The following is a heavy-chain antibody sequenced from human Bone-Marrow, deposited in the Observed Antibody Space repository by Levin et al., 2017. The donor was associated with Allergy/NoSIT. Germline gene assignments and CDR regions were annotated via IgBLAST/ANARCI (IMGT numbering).Heavy chain of an antibody. D-gene: IGHD2-2*01. CDR1: PDSITGGYY. CDR3: ARNRYCSSASCSNFDY. CDR2: IFHSGMT. Sequence: KAGGSLRLSCTVSPDSITGGYYWGWIRQTPGKGLEWIGSIFHSGMTYYNPSLKSRVAMSVDTSKNQFSLNLNSLTAADTAVYYCARNRYCSSASCSNFDYWGQGTLVTVSS. V-gene: IGHV4-38-2*02. J-gene: IGHJ4*02.